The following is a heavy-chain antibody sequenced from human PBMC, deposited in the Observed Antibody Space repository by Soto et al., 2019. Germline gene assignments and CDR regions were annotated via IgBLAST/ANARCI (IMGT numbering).Heavy chain of an antibody. CDR1: GFTFSSYE. J-gene: IGHJ4*02. Sequence: EVQLVESGGGLVQPGGSLRLSCAASGFTFSSYEMNWVRQAPGKGLEWVSYISSSGSTIYYADSVKGRFTISRDNAKNSLYLQMNSLRAEDTAVYYCARVSLVNDIDYWGQGTLVTVSS. D-gene: IGHD1-1*01. CDR2: ISSSGSTI. V-gene: IGHV3-48*03. CDR3: ARVSLVNDIDY.